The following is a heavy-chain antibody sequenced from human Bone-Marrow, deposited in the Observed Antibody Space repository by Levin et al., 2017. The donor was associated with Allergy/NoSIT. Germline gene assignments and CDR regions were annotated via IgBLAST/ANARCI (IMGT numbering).Heavy chain of an antibody. D-gene: IGHD3-3*01. CDR3: ARDWRTQVSRWIDP. CDR2: IWYDGSNK. V-gene: IGHV3-33*01. Sequence: PGGSLRLSCAASGFNFNSYAMHWVRQAPGKGLEWVAVIWYDGSNKYYADSVKGRFTVSRDNARNTVSLQMNSLRAEDTAIYYCARDWRTQVSRWIDPWGQGTLVTVSS. J-gene: IGHJ5*02. CDR1: GFNFNSYA.